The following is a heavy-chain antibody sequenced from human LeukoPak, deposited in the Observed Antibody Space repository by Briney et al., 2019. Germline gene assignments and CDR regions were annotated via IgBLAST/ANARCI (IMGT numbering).Heavy chain of an antibody. CDR2: ISSSSSYI. CDR3: ARDRTYGDYTAAFDY. Sequence: GGSLRLSCAASGFTFSSYSMDWVRQAPGKGLEWVSSISSSSSYIYYADSVKSRFTISRDNAKNSLYLQMNSLRAEDTAVYYCARDRTYGDYTAAFDYWGQGTLVTVSS. CDR1: GFTFSSYS. V-gene: IGHV3-21*01. D-gene: IGHD4-17*01. J-gene: IGHJ4*02.